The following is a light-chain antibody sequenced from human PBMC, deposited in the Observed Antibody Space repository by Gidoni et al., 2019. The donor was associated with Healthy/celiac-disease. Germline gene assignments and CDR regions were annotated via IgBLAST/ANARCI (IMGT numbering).Light chain of an antibody. J-gene: IGKJ4*01. CDR1: QSVSSY. V-gene: IGKV3-11*01. Sequence: ILLTQSPATLSLSPGERATLSCRASQSVSSYLAWYQQQPGQAPRLLIYDASNRATGIPARFSGSGSGTEFTTTISSREHEDFAVYYCQQRSNWAPLTFGGGTKVEIK. CDR2: DAS. CDR3: QQRSNWAPLT.